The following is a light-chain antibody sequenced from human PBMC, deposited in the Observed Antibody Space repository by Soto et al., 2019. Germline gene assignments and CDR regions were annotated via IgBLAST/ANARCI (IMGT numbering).Light chain of an antibody. Sequence: EVVLTQSPGTLSLSPGEGATLSCRASQSVVTSYLAWYQQRDGQSPRLLTYGALYRAPGIPDRFSGSGSGTDFTLSISRLDPEDFAVYYCQYYDESMWTFGQGTKV. J-gene: IGKJ1*01. CDR1: QSVVTSY. V-gene: IGKV3-20*01. CDR2: GAL. CDR3: QYYDESMWT.